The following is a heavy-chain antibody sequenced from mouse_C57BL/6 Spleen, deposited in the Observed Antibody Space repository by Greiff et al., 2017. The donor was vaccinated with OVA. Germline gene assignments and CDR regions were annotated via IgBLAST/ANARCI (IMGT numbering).Heavy chain of an antibody. D-gene: IGHD4-1*01. V-gene: IGHV1-63*01. CDR3: ARTLTLYAMDY. Sequence: VQLQQSGAELVRPGTSVKMSCKASGYTFTNYWRGWAKQRPGHGREWIGDLYPGGGYTSYNEKFKVKATLTADKSSSTAYMQFSSLTSEDSAIYYCARTLTLYAMDYWGQGTSVTVSS. CDR2: LYPGGGYT. CDR1: GYTFTNYW. J-gene: IGHJ4*01.